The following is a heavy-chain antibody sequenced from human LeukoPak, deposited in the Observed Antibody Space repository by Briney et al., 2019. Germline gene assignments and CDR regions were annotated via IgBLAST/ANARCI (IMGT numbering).Heavy chain of an antibody. V-gene: IGHV3-23*01. CDR1: GFTFRSYA. D-gene: IGHD3-9*01. CDR2: ISGGGSNT. J-gene: IGHJ4*02. CDR3: AKLSGIRGTHLVISD. Sequence: GGSLRLSCAASGFTFRSYAMSWVRQAPGKGLEGVSSISGGGSNTYYADSVKRRFTISRDNSKNTLYLLMNSLRAEETAVYFCAKLSGIRGTHLVISDWGQGTLVTVSS.